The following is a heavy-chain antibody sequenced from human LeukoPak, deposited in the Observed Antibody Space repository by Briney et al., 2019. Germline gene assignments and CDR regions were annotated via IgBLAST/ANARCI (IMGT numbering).Heavy chain of an antibody. Sequence: GRSLRLSCAASGFTFSSYGMHWVRQAPGKGLEWVAVISYDGSNKYYADSVKGRFTISRDNSKNTLYLQMNSLRAEDTAVYYCARDRTIRSAGSYYSGAFDIWGQGTMVTVSS. CDR1: GFTFSSYG. V-gene: IGHV3-30*03. J-gene: IGHJ3*02. CDR3: ARDRTIRSAGSYYSGAFDI. CDR2: ISYDGSNK. D-gene: IGHD3-10*01.